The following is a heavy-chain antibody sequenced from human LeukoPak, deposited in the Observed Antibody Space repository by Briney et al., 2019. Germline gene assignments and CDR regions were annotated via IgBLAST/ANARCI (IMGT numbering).Heavy chain of an antibody. CDR2: ISYDGSNK. J-gene: IGHJ6*03. CDR3: ARERLAAAGYYMDV. V-gene: IGHV3-30*04. D-gene: IGHD6-13*01. Sequence: PGGSLRLSCAASGFTFSSYAMHWVRQAPGKGLEWVAVISYDGSNKYYADSVKGRFTISRDNSKNTLYLQMNSLRAEDTAVYYCARERLAAAGYYMDVWGKGTTVTVSS. CDR1: GFTFSSYA.